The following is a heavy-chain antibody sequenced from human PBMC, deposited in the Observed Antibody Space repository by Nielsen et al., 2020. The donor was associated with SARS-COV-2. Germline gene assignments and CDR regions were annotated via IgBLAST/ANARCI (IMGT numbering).Heavy chain of an antibody. CDR2: IYPGDSDT. CDR1: GTSFTNYW. J-gene: IGHJ6*02. V-gene: IGHV5-51*01. D-gene: IGHD3-16*01. Sequence: GESLKISCQGSGTSFTNYWIAWVRQKPGKGLEWMGIIYPGDSDTKYSPSFQGQVTISVDGTINTAYLHWSSLKASDTAMYFCARQVWETAGKYYYYAMDVWGQGTTVTVS. CDR3: ARQVWETAGKYYYYAMDV.